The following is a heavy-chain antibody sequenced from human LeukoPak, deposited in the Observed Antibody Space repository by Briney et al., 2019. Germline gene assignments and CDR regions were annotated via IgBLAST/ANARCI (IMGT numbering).Heavy chain of an antibody. CDR2: ISSSSSTI. D-gene: IGHD3-16*02. CDR3: ARDLIVRLGELSFDH. V-gene: IGHV3-48*01. J-gene: IGHJ4*02. Sequence: GGSLRLSCAASGFTFSSYSMNWVRQAPGKGLEWVSYISSSSSTIYYADSVKGRFTISRDNAKNSLYLQMNSLRAEDTAVYYCARDLIVRLGELSFDHWGQGTLVTVSS. CDR1: GFTFSSYS.